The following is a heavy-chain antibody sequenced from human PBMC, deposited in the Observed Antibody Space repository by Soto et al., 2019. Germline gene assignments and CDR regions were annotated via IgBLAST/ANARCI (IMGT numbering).Heavy chain of an antibody. CDR3: TTYLYCSSTSCYPENWFDP. V-gene: IGHV3-15*01. CDR1: DFSVTNAW. J-gene: IGHJ5*02. Sequence: GGSLRLSCAASDFSVTNAWMSWVRQAPGKGLEWVGRIKSKSDGGTTDYAAPVKGRFTISRDDSKNTLYLQMNSLKTEDTAVYYCTTYLYCSSTSCYPENWFDPWGQGTLVTVSS. D-gene: IGHD2-2*01. CDR2: IKSKSDGGTT.